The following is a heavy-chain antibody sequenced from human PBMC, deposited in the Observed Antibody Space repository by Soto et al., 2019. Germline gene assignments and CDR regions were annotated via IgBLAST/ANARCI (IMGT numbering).Heavy chain of an antibody. Sequence: GGSLRLSCAASGFTFSSYAMSWVRQAPGKGLEWVSAISGSGGSTYYADSVKGRFTISRDNSKNTLYLQMNSLRAEDTAVYYCAKDRSVEMATSGLFDYWGQGTLVTVSS. V-gene: IGHV3-23*01. CDR1: GFTFSSYA. J-gene: IGHJ4*02. CDR2: ISGSGGST. D-gene: IGHD2-2*01. CDR3: AKDRSVEMATSGLFDY.